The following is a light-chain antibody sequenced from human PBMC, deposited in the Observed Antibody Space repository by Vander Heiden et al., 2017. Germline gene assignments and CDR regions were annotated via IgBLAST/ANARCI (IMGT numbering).Light chain of an antibody. J-gene: IGKJ1*01. CDR1: ESINSY. Sequence: QMTQSPSSLSASVGERVTITSPASESINSYLAWYQQKPGKAPKLLIYAASSLQSGVPYRFSGSGSGTDFTLTISSLQPEDFATYYCQQSYSTPRTFGQGTKVEIK. CDR3: QQSYSTPRT. CDR2: AAS. V-gene: IGKV1-39*01.